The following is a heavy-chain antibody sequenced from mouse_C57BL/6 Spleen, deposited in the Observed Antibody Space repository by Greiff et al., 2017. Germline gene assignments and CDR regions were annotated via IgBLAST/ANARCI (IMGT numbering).Heavy chain of an antibody. CDR3: ARRGVNWDPFAY. D-gene: IGHD4-1*01. Sequence: VQLQESGPELVKPGASVKISCKASGYSFTSYYIPWVKQRPGQGLEWIGWIYPGSGNTKYNEKFKGKATLTADTSSSTAYMQLSSLTSEDSAVYYCARRGVNWDPFAYWGQGTLVTVSA. J-gene: IGHJ3*01. CDR2: IYPGSGNT. CDR1: GYSFTSYY. V-gene: IGHV1-66*01.